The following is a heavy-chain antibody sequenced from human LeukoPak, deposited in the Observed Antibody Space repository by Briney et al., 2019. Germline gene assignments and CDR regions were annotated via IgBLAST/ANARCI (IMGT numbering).Heavy chain of an antibody. Sequence: SSETLSLTCAVYGASFSGYYWSWVRQPPGKGLEWIGEINHSGSTNYNPSLKSRVTISVEKSKNQFSLKLSSVTAADTAVYYCARRKRSYGNYYFDYWGQGTLVTVSS. CDR1: GASFSGYY. J-gene: IGHJ4*02. CDR2: INHSGST. CDR3: ARRKRSYGNYYFDY. V-gene: IGHV4-34*01. D-gene: IGHD5-18*01.